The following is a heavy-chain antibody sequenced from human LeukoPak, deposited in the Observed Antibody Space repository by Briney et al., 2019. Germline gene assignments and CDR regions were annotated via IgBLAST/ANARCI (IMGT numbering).Heavy chain of an antibody. D-gene: IGHD3-9*01. CDR3: ARVLYDILTGFIAMDV. J-gene: IGHJ6*02. Sequence: ASVKVSCKASGYTFTSYDINWVRQATGQGLEWMGWMNPNSGNTGYAQKFQGRVTMTRNTSISTAYMELSSLRSEDTAVYYCARVLYDILTGFIAMDVWGQGTTVTVSS. V-gene: IGHV1-8*01. CDR1: GYTFTSYD. CDR2: MNPNSGNT.